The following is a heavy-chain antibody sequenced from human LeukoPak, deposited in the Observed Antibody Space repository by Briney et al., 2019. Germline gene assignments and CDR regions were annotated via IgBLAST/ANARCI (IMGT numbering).Heavy chain of an antibody. CDR1: GFTFSSYA. J-gene: IGHJ4*02. Sequence: PGRSLRLSCAASGFTFSSYAMHWVRQAPGKGLEWVAVISYDGSNKYYADSVKGRFTISRDNSKNTLYLQMNSLRAEDTAVYYCAKDYIGTNFDYWGQGTLVTVSS. CDR3: AKDYIGTNFDY. D-gene: IGHD5-12*01. CDR2: ISYDGSNK. V-gene: IGHV3-30-3*01.